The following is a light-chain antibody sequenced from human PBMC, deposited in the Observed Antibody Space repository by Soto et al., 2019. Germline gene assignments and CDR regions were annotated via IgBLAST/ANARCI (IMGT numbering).Light chain of an antibody. CDR3: HQNTAYPYT. V-gene: IGKV1-16*01. CDR1: QDIMKY. CDR2: AAS. Sequence: DVQMTQSPPSLSASVGDTVTITCRASQDIMKYVAWFQLRPGEAPKSLIYAASTLQSGVPSRFSGSGSGTHFTLTLSSLQPEDSATYYCHQNTAYPYTFGQGTKLEIK. J-gene: IGKJ2*01.